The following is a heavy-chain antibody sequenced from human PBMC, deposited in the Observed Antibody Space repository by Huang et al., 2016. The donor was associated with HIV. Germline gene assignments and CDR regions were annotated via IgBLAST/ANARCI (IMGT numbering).Heavy chain of an antibody. V-gene: IGHV3-48*01. CDR1: GFTFNVYS. CDR3: ARGKFDILSGWDDTYYFDH. J-gene: IGHJ4*02. Sequence: EVHLVESGGGLVQPGGSLRLSCVTSGFTFNVYSMEWVRQAPGEGLEVLSHISISRGSTYYADSVKGRFTVSRDIAKNSLYLQMNRVRPEDTAVYYCARGKFDILSGWDDTYYFDHWGQGTLVTVSS. D-gene: IGHD3-9*01. CDR2: ISISRGST.